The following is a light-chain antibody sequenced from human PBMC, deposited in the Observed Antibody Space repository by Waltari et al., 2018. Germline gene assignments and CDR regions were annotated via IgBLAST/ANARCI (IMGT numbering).Light chain of an antibody. V-gene: IGKV3-15*01. J-gene: IGKJ2*01. CDR1: QSVSSN. CDR2: GAS. Sequence: EIVMTQSPATLSVSPGERATLSCRASQSVSSNLAWYQQRPGQAPRLLIYGASTRATGRPARFSGSGSRTEFTLTINSLQSEDSALYYCQHYNNWPMSAFGQGTKLEIK. CDR3: QHYNNWPMSA.